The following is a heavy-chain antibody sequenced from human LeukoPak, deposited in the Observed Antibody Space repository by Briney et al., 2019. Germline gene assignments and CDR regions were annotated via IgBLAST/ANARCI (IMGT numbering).Heavy chain of an antibody. J-gene: IGHJ6*03. CDR3: ASLTAAAPYYYYYMDV. Sequence: GGSLRLSCAASGFTFSSHEVNWVRQAPGKGLEWVSYISSSGSTIYYADSVKGRFTISRDNAKNSLYLQMNSLRAEDTAVYYCASLTAAAPYYYYYMDVWGKGTTVTVSS. CDR2: ISSSGSTI. D-gene: IGHD6-13*01. V-gene: IGHV3-48*03. CDR1: GFTFSSHE.